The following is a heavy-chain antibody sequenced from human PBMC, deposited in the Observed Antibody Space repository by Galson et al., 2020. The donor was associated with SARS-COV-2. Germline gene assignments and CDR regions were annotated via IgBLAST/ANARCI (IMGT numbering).Heavy chain of an antibody. J-gene: IGHJ3*02. CDR2: ISASGGRT. V-gene: IGHV3-23*01. CDR1: GFTFSSYA. D-gene: IGHD5-12*01. Sequence: GESLKISCAASGFTFSSYAMSWVRQAPGKGLEWVSGISASGGRTEYADSVKGRFTISRDNSKNTLYLQMNSLRAEDTAVYYCAKASHAQNRDDAFGIWGRRTMVTVSS. CDR3: AKASHAQNRDDAFGI.